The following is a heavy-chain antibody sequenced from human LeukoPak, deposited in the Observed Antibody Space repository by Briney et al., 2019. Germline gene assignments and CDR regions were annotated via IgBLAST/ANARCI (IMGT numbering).Heavy chain of an antibody. CDR1: GFTFSSYA. Sequence: QPGRSLRLSCAASGFTFSSYAMHWVRQALGKGLEWVAVISYDGSNKYYADSVKGRFTISRDNSKNTLYLQMNSLRAEDTAVYYCARGMAGWGYYDSSPKYDAFDIWGQGTMVTVSS. CDR3: ARGMAGWGYYDSSPKYDAFDI. V-gene: IGHV3-30*04. J-gene: IGHJ3*02. D-gene: IGHD3-22*01. CDR2: ISYDGSNK.